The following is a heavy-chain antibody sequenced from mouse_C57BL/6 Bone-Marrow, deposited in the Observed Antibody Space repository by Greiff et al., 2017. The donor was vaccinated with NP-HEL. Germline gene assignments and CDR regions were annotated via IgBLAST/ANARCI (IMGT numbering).Heavy chain of an antibody. Sequence: VQLQQSGAELARPGASVKLSCKASGYTFTSYGISWVKQRTGQGLEWIGEIYPRSGNTYYNEKFKGKATLTADKSSSTAYMELRSLTSEDSAVDCCARSPYYALAMDYWGQGTSVTVSS. CDR2: IYPRSGNT. D-gene: IGHD1-1*01. V-gene: IGHV1-81*01. CDR3: ARSPYYALAMDY. J-gene: IGHJ4*01. CDR1: GYTFTSYG.